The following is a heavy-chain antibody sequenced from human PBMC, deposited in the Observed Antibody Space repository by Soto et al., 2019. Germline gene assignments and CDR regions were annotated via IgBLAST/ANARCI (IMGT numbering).Heavy chain of an antibody. D-gene: IGHD2-15*01. CDR2: IAKRAEST. V-gene: IGHV3-30*04. J-gene: IGHJ4*02. Sequence: QVQVVESGGGVVQPGTSLRLSCAASGFTFDIYSMHWVRQAPGKGLEWVAVIAKRAESTYYAYSVKGRFTISIENSRNTLSLQMSGLRVEDTAGYFCGSESYCEFFFDSWGQGTPVTVSS. CDR3: GSESYCEFFFDS. CDR1: GFTFDIYS.